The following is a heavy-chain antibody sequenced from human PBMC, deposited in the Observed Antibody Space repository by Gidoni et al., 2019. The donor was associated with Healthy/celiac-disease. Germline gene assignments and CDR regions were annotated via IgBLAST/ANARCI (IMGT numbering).Heavy chain of an antibody. Sequence: QVQLVESGGGVVQPGRSLRLSCAASGFTFRRYALHWVRQAPGKGLEWVAVISYDGSNKYYADSVKGRFTISRDNSKNTLYLQMNSLRAEDTAVYYCARDGYYDYVWGSYRHDAFDIWGQGTMVTVSS. D-gene: IGHD3-16*02. J-gene: IGHJ3*02. CDR2: ISYDGSNK. CDR1: GFTFRRYA. CDR3: ARDGYYDYVWGSYRHDAFDI. V-gene: IGHV3-30-3*01.